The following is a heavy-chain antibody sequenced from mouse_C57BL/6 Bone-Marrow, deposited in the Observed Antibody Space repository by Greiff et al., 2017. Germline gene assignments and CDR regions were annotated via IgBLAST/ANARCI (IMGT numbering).Heavy chain of an antibody. J-gene: IGHJ1*03. V-gene: IGHV14-4*01. CDR2: IDPENGDT. D-gene: IGHD1-1*01. Sequence: VQLQQSGAELVRPGASVKLSCTASGFNIKDDYMHWVKQRPEQGLEWIGWIDPENGDTEYASKFQGKATIAADTSSNTAYLQLSSLPSEGTAVYYCTTITTVVYWYFDVWGTGTTVTVSS. CDR1: GFNIKDDY. CDR3: TTITTVVYWYFDV.